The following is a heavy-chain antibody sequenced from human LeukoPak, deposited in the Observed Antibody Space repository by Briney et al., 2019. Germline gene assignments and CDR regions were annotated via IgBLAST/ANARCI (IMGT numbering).Heavy chain of an antibody. CDR1: GYTFTSYA. CDR3: ASQTRGYSYRAALDI. V-gene: IGHV7-4-1*02. Sequence: ASVKVSCKASGYTFTSYAMNWVRQAPGQGLEWMGWINTNTGNPTYAQGFTGRFVFSLDTSVSTAYLQISSLKAEDTAVYYCASQTRGYSYRAALDIWGQGTMVTVSS. J-gene: IGHJ3*02. CDR2: INTNTGNP. D-gene: IGHD5-18*01.